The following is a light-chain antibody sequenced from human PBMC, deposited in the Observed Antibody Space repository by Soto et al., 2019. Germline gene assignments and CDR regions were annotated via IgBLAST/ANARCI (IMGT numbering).Light chain of an antibody. Sequence: DIQMTQSPSSLSASVGDRVTITCRASQSISSYLNWYQQKPGKAPKLLIYAASSLQSGAPSRFSGSGSGTDFTLTISSLQPEDFATYYCQQSYSTPQNTFGQGTKLEIK. V-gene: IGKV1-39*01. CDR2: AAS. CDR3: QQSYSTPQNT. J-gene: IGKJ2*01. CDR1: QSISSY.